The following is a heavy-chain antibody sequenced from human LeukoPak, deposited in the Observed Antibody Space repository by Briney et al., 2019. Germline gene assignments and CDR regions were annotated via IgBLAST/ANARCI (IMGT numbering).Heavy chain of an antibody. CDR1: GFSFSSYE. J-gene: IGHJ5*02. D-gene: IGHD3-16*01. V-gene: IGHV3-48*03. CDR3: ARAGFYDTAFDP. Sequence: GGSLRLSCAASGFSFSSYEIHWVRQAPGKGLEWASHISSSGSIIHYADSLKGRFTISRDNAKNSAYLQMSGLRAEDTAVYYCARAGFYDTAFDPWGQGTLVTVSS. CDR2: ISSSGSII.